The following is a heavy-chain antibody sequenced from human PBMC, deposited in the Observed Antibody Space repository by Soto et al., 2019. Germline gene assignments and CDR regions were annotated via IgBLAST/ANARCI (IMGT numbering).Heavy chain of an antibody. V-gene: IGHV3-30*18. D-gene: IGHD2-15*01. J-gene: IGHJ6*03. CDR2: ISYDGSNK. CDR3: ANCRLEDYYYYYYMDV. Sequence: GGSLRLSCAASGFTFSSYGMHWVRQAPGKGLEWVAVISYDGSNKYYADSVKGRFTISRDNSKNTLYLQMNSLRAEDTAVYYCANCRLEDYYYYYYMDVWGKGTTVTVSS. CDR1: GFTFSSYG.